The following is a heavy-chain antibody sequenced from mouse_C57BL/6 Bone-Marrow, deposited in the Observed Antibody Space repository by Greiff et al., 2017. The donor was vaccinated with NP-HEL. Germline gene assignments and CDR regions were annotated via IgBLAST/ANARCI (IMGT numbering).Heavy chain of an antibody. D-gene: IGHD1-1*01. Sequence: VQLQQSGPELVKPGASVKISCKASGYAFSSSWMNWVKQRPGKGLEWIGRIYPGDGDTNYNGKFKGKATLTADKSSSTAYMQLSSLTSEDSAVYFCARYPYYYGGAYWGQGTLVTVSA. CDR2: IYPGDGDT. V-gene: IGHV1-82*01. J-gene: IGHJ3*01. CDR3: ARYPYYYGGAY. CDR1: GYAFSSSW.